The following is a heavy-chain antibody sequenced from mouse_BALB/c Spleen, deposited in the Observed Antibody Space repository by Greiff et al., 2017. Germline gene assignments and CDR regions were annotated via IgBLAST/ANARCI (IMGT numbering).Heavy chain of an antibody. CDR1: GFSLTGYG. CDR2: IWGDGST. CDR3: ARGFYGNFAWFAY. D-gene: IGHD2-1*01. Sequence: VQVVESGPGLVAPSQSLSITCTVSGFSLTGYGVNWVRQPPGKGLEWLGMIWGDGSTDYNSALKSRLSISKDNSKSQVFLKMNSLQTDDTARYYCARGFYGNFAWFAYWGQGTLVTVSA. J-gene: IGHJ3*01. V-gene: IGHV2-6-7*01.